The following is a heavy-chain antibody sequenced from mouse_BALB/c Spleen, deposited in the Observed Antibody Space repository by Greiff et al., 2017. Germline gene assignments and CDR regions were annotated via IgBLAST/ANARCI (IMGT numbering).Heavy chain of an antibody. J-gene: IGHJ3*01. D-gene: IGHD2-4*01. CDR2: INPSNGRT. V-gene: IGHV1S81*02. CDR1: GYTFTSYW. CDR3: ARFDYDDSLWFAY. Sequence: QVQLQQPGAELVKPGASVKLSCKASGYTFTSYWMHWVKQRPGQGLEWIGEINPSNGRTNYNEKFKSKATLTVDKSSSTAYMQLSSLTSEDSAVYYCARFDYDDSLWFAYWGQGTLVTVSA.